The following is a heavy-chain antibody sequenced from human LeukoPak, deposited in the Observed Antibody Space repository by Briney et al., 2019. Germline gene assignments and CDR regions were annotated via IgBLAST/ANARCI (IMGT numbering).Heavy chain of an antibody. V-gene: IGHV3-33*01. CDR1: GFTFSSYG. Sequence: GGSLSLSCAASGFTFSSYGMHWVRQAPGKGLEWVAVIWYDGSNKYYADSVKGRFTISRDNSKNTLYLQMNSLRAEDTAVYYCAATTVTTFDYWGQGTLVTVSS. CDR2: IWYDGSNK. J-gene: IGHJ4*02. CDR3: AATTVTTFDY. D-gene: IGHD4-17*01.